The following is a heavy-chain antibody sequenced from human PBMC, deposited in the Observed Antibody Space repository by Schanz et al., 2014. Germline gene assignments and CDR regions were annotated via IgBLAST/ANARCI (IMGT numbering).Heavy chain of an antibody. V-gene: IGHV4-4*07. J-gene: IGHJ5*02. Sequence: QVQLQESGPGLVKPSETLSLTCAVSGASVSSFYWSWIRQPAGKGLEWIGHVYATGRTKYNPSLKSRVTMSRDPPQKQISLKLTSVTAADTAVYYCARTLVNGSRKWFVPWGPGTQVTVSS. D-gene: IGHD3-10*01. CDR2: VYATGRT. CDR3: ARTLVNGSRKWFVP. CDR1: GASVSSFY.